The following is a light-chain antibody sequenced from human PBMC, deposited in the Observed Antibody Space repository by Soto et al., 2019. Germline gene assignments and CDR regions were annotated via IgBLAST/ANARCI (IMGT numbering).Light chain of an antibody. V-gene: IGKV1-5*03. CDR3: QQYNTYWT. J-gene: IGKJ1*01. CDR1: QSISSR. CDR2: KAS. Sequence: DIQMTQSPSTLSASVGDRVTITCRASQSISSRLAWYQQKPGKSPKLLISKASSLQSGVPSRFSGSGSETEFTLTISSLQPDDFATYYCQQYNTYWTFGQGTKVEIK.